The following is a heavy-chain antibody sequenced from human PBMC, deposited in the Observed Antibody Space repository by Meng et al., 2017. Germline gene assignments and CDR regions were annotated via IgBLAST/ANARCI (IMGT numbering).Heavy chain of an antibody. V-gene: IGHV4-59*01. CDR2: IYYSGST. J-gene: IGHJ6*02. Sequence: SETLSLTCTVPGGSISSYYWSWIRQPPGKGLEWIGYIYYSGSTNYNPSLKSRVTISVDTSKNQFSLKLSSVTAADTAVYYCARDRIGVAAAANYYYGMDVWGQGTTVTVSS. CDR1: GGSISSYY. D-gene: IGHD6-13*01. CDR3: ARDRIGVAAAANYYYGMDV.